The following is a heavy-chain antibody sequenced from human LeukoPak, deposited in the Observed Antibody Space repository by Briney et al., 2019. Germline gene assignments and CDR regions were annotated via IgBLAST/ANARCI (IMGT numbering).Heavy chain of an antibody. D-gene: IGHD2-2*02. CDR1: GGSISSYY. CDR2: IYYSGST. J-gene: IGHJ3*02. V-gene: IGHV4-59*01. Sequence: PSETLSLTCTVSGGSISSYYWSWIRQPPGKGLEWIGYIYYSGSTNYNPSLKSRVTISVDTSKNQFSLKLSSVTAADTAVYYCARDRHCSSTSCYTWDAFDIWGQGTMVTVSS. CDR3: ARDRHCSSTSCYTWDAFDI.